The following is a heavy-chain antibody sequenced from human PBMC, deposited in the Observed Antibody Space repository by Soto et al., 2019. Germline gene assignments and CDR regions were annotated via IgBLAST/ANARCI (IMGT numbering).Heavy chain of an antibody. CDR2: IGESGTPT. J-gene: IGHJ6*02. CDR1: GFTFSSYA. Sequence: EVQLLESGGGLVQPGGTLRLSCAASGFTFSSYAMKWVRQAPGKGLEWVSLIGESGTPTYYADSVKGRLPISRAKSGNSLFLEMYSLTAEDTAVYYCARYIPGVRYYGMDVWGQGTTVTVSS. D-gene: IGHD2-2*01. V-gene: IGHV3-23*01. CDR3: ARYIPGVRYYGMDV.